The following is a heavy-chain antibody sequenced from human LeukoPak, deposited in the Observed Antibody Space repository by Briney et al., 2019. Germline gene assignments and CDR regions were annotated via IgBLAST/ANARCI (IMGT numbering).Heavy chain of an antibody. Sequence: GGSLRLSCAASGFTFSSYAMSWVRQAPGKGLEWVSYISSSSSTIYYADSVKGRFTISRDNAKNSLYLQMNSLRAEDTAVYYCATWFGEFDYWGQGTLVTVSS. D-gene: IGHD3-10*01. V-gene: IGHV3-48*01. CDR1: GFTFSSYA. CDR2: ISSSSSTI. CDR3: ATWFGEFDY. J-gene: IGHJ4*02.